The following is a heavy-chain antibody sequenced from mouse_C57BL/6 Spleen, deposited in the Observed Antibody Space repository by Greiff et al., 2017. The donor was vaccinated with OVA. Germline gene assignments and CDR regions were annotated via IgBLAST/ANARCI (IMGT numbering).Heavy chain of an antibody. CDR3: ATYDYDEGDYYAMDY. V-gene: IGHV1-9*01. J-gene: IGHJ4*01. Sequence: VQRVESGAELMKPGASVKLSCKATGYTFTGYWIEWVKQRPGHGLEWIGEILPGSGSTNYNEKFKGKATFTADTSSNTAYMQLSSLTTEDSAIYYCATYDYDEGDYYAMDYWGQGTSVTVSS. CDR1: GYTFTGYW. D-gene: IGHD2-4*01. CDR2: ILPGSGST.